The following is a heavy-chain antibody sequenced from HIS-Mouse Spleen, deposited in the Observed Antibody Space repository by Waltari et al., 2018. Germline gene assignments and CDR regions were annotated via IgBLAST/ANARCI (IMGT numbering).Heavy chain of an antibody. D-gene: IGHD5-12*01. J-gene: IGHJ3*02. CDR1: GYTFTGYY. CDR2: INPNSGGT. V-gene: IGHV1-2*02. CDR3: ARAVVATFMGDAFDI. Sequence: QVQLVQSGAEVKKPGASVKVSCKASGYTFTGYYMHWVRQAPGQGLEWMGWINPNSGGTNYAQKCQGRVTMTRDTSISTAYMELSRLRSDDTAVYYCARAVVATFMGDAFDIWGQGTMVTVSS.